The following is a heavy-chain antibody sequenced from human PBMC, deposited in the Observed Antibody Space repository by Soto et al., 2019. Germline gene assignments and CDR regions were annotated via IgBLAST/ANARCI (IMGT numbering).Heavy chain of an antibody. CDR2: IKQDGSEK. CDR1: GFTFSSYW. J-gene: IGHJ4*02. Sequence: GGSLRLSCAASGFTFSSYWMSWVRQAPGKGLEWVANIKQDGSEKYYVDSVKGRFTISRDNAKNSLYLQMNSLRAEDTAVYYCARDPRGKVRGVLIDYWGQGTLVTVSS. V-gene: IGHV3-7*01. D-gene: IGHD3-10*01. CDR3: ARDPRGKVRGVLIDY.